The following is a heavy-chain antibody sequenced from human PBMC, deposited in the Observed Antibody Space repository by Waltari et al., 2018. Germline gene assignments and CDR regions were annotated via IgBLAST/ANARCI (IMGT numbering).Heavy chain of an antibody. J-gene: IGHJ4*02. V-gene: IGHV3-21*01. CDR2: ISSSSSYI. Sequence: SISSSSSYIYYADSVKGRFTISRDNAKNSLYLQMNSLRAEDTAVYYCARDTDFESSFGDLTIYYDYWGQGTLVTVSS. CDR3: ARDTDFESSFGDLTIYYDY. D-gene: IGHD3-3*01.